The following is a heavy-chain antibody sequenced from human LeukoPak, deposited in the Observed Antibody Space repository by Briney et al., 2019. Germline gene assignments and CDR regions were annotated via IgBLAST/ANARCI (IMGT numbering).Heavy chain of an antibody. CDR1: GGSISSYY. J-gene: IGHJ4*02. CDR3: ARGGHRAAARLLVY. CDR2: INHSGNT. V-gene: IGHV4-34*01. D-gene: IGHD6-13*01. Sequence: SETLSLTCTVSGGSISSYYWSWIRQPPGKGLEWIGEINHSGNTKYNPSVKSRVTISVDTSKNLFSLKLTSVTAADTAVYYCARGGHRAAARLLVYWGQGTLVTVSS.